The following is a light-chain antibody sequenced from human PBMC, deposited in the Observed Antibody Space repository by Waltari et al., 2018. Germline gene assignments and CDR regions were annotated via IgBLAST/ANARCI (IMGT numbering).Light chain of an antibody. V-gene: IGKV1-27*01. CDR2: AAS. CDR1: QGISDY. CDR3: QNYNNAPFT. Sequence: TCRASQGISDYVACDQQKSGKGPKLLIYAASTLQSGVPSRFSGSGSGTDFTLTNSSLQPEDVATYYCQNYNNAPFTFGPGTKVDIK. J-gene: IGKJ3*01.